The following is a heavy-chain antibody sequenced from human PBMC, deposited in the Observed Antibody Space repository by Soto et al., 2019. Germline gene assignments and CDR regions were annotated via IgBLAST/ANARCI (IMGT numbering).Heavy chain of an antibody. CDR3: ARGDIVVVPAAIVRYYYYGMDV. V-gene: IGHV1-46*01. CDR1: GYTFTSYY. J-gene: IGHJ6*02. CDR2: INPSGGST. Sequence: ASVKVSCKASGYTFTSYYMHWVRQAPGQGLEWMGIINPSGGSTSYAQKFQGRVTMTRDTSTSTVYMELSSLRSEDTAVYYCARGDIVVVPAAIVRYYYYGMDVWGQGTTVTVSS. D-gene: IGHD2-2*02.